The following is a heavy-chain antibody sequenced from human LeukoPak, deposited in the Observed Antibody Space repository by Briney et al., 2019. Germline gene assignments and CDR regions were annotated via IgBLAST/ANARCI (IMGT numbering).Heavy chain of an antibody. J-gene: IGHJ4*02. CDR1: GGTFSSYA. Sequence: ASVKVSCKASGGTFSSYAISWVRQAPGQGLEWMGRIIPILGIANYAQKFQGRVTITADKSTSTAYMELSSLRSEDTAVYYCARPQVVRGVFAYFDYWGQGTLVTVSS. CDR3: ARPQVVRGVFAYFDY. V-gene: IGHV1-69*04. D-gene: IGHD3-10*01. CDR2: IIPILGIA.